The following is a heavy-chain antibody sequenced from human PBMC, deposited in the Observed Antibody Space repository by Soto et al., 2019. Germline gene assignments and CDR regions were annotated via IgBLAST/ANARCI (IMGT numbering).Heavy chain of an antibody. CDR1: GYTFTSYG. J-gene: IGHJ5*02. D-gene: IGHD3-9*01. Sequence: QVQLVQSGAEVKKPGASVKVSCKASGYTFTSYGISWVRQAPGQGLEWMGWISAYNGNTNYAQKLQGRVTMTTDTSTSTACMELRSLRSDDTAVYYCARGEERYFDWPPLDWFDPWGQGTLVTVSS. V-gene: IGHV1-18*04. CDR3: ARGEERYFDWPPLDWFDP. CDR2: ISAYNGNT.